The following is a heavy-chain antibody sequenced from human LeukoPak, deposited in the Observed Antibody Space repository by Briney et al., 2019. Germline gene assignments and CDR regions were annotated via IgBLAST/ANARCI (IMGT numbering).Heavy chain of an antibody. V-gene: IGHV4-31*02. CDR3: ASSVGGRFDY. CDR1: GFTVSSNY. D-gene: IGHD6-19*01. J-gene: IGHJ4*02. Sequence: LRLSCAASGFTVSSNYMSWIRQHPGKGLEWIGYIYYSGSTYYNPSLKSRVTISVDTSKNQFSLKLSSVTAADTAVYYCASSVGGRFDYWGQGTLVTVSS. CDR2: IYYSGST.